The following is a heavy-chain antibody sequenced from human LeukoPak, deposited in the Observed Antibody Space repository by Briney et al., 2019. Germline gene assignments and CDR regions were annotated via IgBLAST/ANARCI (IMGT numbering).Heavy chain of an antibody. Sequence: PSETLSLTCTVSGGSISSYYWSWIRQPPGKGLEWIGYIYYSGSTNYNPSLKSRVTISVDTSKSQFSLKLSSVTAADTAVYYCARTQYYYDSSGYSHWGQGTLVTVSS. V-gene: IGHV4-59*01. CDR2: IYYSGST. J-gene: IGHJ4*02. CDR3: ARTQYYYDSSGYSH. D-gene: IGHD3-22*01. CDR1: GGSISSYY.